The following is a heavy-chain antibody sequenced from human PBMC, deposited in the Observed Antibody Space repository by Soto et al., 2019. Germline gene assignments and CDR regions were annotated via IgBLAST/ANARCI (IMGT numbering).Heavy chain of an antibody. D-gene: IGHD4-17*01. CDR3: ARDYGERGFDY. CDR2: INHSGST. Sequence: SETLSLTCAVYGGSFSGYYWSWIRQPPGKGLEWIGEINHSGSTNYNPSLKSRVTISVDTSKNQFSLKLSSVTAADTAVYYCARDYGERGFDYWGQGTLVTVSS. CDR1: GGSFSGYY. J-gene: IGHJ4*02. V-gene: IGHV4-34*01.